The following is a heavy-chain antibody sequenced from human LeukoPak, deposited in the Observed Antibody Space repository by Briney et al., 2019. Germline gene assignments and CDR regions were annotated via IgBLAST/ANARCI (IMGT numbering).Heavy chain of an antibody. Sequence: GGSLRLSCAASEFTFSNYAMNWVRQAPEKGLVWISGINSDGSSNYYGDSVKGRFTISRDNARKTLYLLMSSLRAEDSAIYYCVRYRPAPAWGQGTLVTVAS. CDR1: EFTFSNYA. V-gene: IGHV3-74*01. CDR3: VRYRPAPA. CDR2: INSDGSSN. J-gene: IGHJ4*02. D-gene: IGHD3-16*02.